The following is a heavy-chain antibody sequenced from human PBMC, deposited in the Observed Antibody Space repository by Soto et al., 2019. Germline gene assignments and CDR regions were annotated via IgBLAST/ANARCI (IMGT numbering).Heavy chain of an antibody. CDR1: GGSISSNY. J-gene: IGHJ1*01. V-gene: IGHV4-59*01. Sequence: SETLSLTCTVSGGSISSNYWTWIRQPPGKGLEWIGYVYNSGSTNYNPSLKSRVTISEDTSKSQFSLKVNSMTAADTAVYYCARYRREAVAGYTLDWDGDLALEGRAE. CDR2: VYNSGST. D-gene: IGHD6-13*01. CDR3: ARYRREAVAGYTLDWDGDLALEGRAE.